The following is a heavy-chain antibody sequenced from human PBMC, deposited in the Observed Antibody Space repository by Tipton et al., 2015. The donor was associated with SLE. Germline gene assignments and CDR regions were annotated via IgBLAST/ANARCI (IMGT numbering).Heavy chain of an antibody. Sequence: TLSLTCTVSGGSMSSDTYYWSWIRQPAGKGLECIGHVSSRGSPTYHPSLKSRVTISVDTSKNQFSLKLSSVTAADTAIYYCARQGTDGWYDAFDIWGPGTMVTVSS. D-gene: IGHD6-19*01. CDR2: VSSRGSP. V-gene: IGHV4-61*09. J-gene: IGHJ3*02. CDR3: ARQGTDGWYDAFDI. CDR1: GGSMSSDTYY.